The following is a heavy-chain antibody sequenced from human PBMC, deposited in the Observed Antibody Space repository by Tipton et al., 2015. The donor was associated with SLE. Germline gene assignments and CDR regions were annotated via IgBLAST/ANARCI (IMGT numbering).Heavy chain of an antibody. CDR3: ARPQGDY. J-gene: IGHJ4*02. CDR2: FYYTGTT. Sequence: LRLSCIVSEGSITSSSYYWGWIRQPPGKGLEWIATFYYTGTTHYNPSLKSRATVSVDTSKNQFSLRLNSVSAADTAVYYCARPQGDYWGQGLLVIVSS. CDR1: EGSITSSSYY. V-gene: IGHV4-39*07.